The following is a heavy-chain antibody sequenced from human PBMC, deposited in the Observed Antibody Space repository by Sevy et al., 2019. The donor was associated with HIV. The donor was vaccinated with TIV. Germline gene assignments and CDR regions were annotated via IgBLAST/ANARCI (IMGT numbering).Heavy chain of an antibody. V-gene: IGHV3-23*01. CDR1: GFTFNNYA. CDR3: ARVPGAPYCYMDV. Sequence: GSLRLSCAASGFTFNNYAMSWARQAPGKGPEWVAFISDSGGSTQYADSVKGRFTISRDNSKNTLYLQLNNLRVGDTALYYCARVPGAPYCYMDVCGKGTTVTVSS. J-gene: IGHJ6*03. CDR2: ISDSGGST. D-gene: IGHD3-10*01.